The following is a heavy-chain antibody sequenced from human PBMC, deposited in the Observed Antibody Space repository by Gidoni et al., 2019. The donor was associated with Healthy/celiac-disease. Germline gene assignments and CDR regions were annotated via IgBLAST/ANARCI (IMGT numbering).Heavy chain of an antibody. CDR1: GGSISSSSYY. Sequence: QLQLQESGPGLVKPSETLSLTCTVSGGSISSSSYYWGWIRQPPGKGLEWIGSIYYSGSTYYNPSLKSRVTISVDTSKNQFSLKLSSVTAADTAVYYCARDASPYDFWSGYYTPYFDYWGQGTLVTVSS. V-gene: IGHV4-39*07. CDR3: ARDASPYDFWSGYYTPYFDY. D-gene: IGHD3-3*01. J-gene: IGHJ4*02. CDR2: IYYSGST.